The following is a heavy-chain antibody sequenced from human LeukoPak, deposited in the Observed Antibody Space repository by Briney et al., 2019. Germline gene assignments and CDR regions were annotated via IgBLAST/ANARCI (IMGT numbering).Heavy chain of an antibody. CDR1: GYTFTGYY. CDR2: INPNSGGT. CDR3: ARSIFGGYYFDY. Sequence: VASVKVSCKASGYTFTGYYMHWVRQAPGQGLEWMGWINPNSGGTNYAQKFQGRVTMTRDTSISTAYMELSRLRSDDTAVYYCARSIFGGYYFDYWGQGTLVTVSS. V-gene: IGHV1-2*02. D-gene: IGHD3-3*02. J-gene: IGHJ4*02.